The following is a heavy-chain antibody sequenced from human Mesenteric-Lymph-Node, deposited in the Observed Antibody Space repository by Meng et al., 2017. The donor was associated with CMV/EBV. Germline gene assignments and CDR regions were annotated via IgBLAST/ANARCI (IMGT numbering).Heavy chain of an antibody. CDR2: INPDGSTT. CDR1: GFTLNNYW. D-gene: IGHD3-3*01. J-gene: IGHJ4*02. CDR3: QSRDLWSGYDRSFDY. V-gene: IGHV3-74*01. Sequence: GESLKISCAASGFTLNNYWMQWVRQAPGKGLVWVSRINPDGSTTDYGDSVRGRFTISRDNAKNTVYLQMNNLRVDDTAVYYCQSRDLWSGYDRSFDYWGQGTLGT.